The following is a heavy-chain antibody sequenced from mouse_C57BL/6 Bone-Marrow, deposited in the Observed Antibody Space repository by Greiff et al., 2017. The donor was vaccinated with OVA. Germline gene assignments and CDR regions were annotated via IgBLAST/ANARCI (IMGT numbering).Heavy chain of an antibody. Sequence: QVQLQQPGAELVMPGASVKLSCKASGYTFTSYWMHWVKQRLGQGLEWIGEIDPSDSYTNYNQKFKGKSTLTVDKSSSTAYMQLSSLTSEDSAVYYCARSNPPITPDYWGQGTTLTVSS. V-gene: IGHV1-69*01. D-gene: IGHD1-1*01. CDR3: ARSNPPITPDY. CDR1: GYTFTSYW. J-gene: IGHJ2*01. CDR2: IDPSDSYT.